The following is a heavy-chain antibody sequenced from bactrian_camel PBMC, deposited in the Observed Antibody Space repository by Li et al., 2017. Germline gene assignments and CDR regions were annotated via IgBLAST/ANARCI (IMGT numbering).Heavy chain of an antibody. CDR3: AATQNCAVATLAPGLYNY. V-gene: IGHV3S25*01. J-gene: IGHJ4*01. CDR1: EYAAC. Sequence: LRLSCAASEYAACMAWFRQSTGKEREGVAAIGRRSGRTYYADAVQGRFTISQNNANNILYLQMNNLKPDDTAMYICAATQNCAVATLAPGLYNYWGPGTQVTVS. CDR2: IGRRSGRT. D-gene: IGHD1*01.